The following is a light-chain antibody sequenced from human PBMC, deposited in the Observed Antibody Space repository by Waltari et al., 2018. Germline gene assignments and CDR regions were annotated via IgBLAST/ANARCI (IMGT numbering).Light chain of an antibody. J-gene: IGLJ2*01. CDR3: SLYTSSSTLV. CDR1: SSDVGSYNR. V-gene: IGLV2-18*01. CDR2: EVS. Sequence: QSALTQPPSVSGSPGQSVTISCTGTSSDVGSYNRVSWYQQPPGTAPKLMIYEVSNRPSGFPGRFSGSKSGNTASLTISGLQAEDEADYYCSLYTSSSTLVVGGGTKLTVL.